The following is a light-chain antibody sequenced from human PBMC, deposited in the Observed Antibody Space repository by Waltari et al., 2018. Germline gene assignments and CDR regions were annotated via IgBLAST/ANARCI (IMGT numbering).Light chain of an antibody. Sequence: EVVMTQSPLSLPITLGQPASISCRSSQSLVHSDGNTYLNWFQQRPGQSPRRLIYKVSNRDSGVPDRFSGSGSGTDFTLKISRVEAEDVGVYYCMQGTHWPYTCGQRTKLEIK. CDR2: KVS. J-gene: IGKJ2*01. CDR1: QSLVHSDGNTY. V-gene: IGKV2-30*02. CDR3: MQGTHWPYT.